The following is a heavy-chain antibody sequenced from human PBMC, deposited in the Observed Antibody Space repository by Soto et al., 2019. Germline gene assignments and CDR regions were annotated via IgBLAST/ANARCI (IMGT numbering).Heavy chain of an antibody. CDR1: VVSTTSDY. J-gene: IGHJ4*02. D-gene: IGHD3-10*01. CDR2: IFHSLGA. V-gene: IGHV4-59*01. CDR3: VRAINGSGDY. Sequence: SETLSLTCTVSVVSTTSDYWSCIRQPPGKGLEWLGYIFHSLGAKYNPSLGSRGTISLDTSKNQLSLSLRSVTAADTAIYFCVRAINGSGDYWGQGTRVTVS.